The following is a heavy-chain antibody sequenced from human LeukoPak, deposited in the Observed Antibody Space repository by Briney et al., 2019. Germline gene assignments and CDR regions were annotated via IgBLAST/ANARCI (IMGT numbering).Heavy chain of an antibody. J-gene: IGHJ4*02. CDR2: IIPIFGTA. CDR3: ARDLVGVVVAANPFVH. Sequence: ASVKVSCKASGGAFSSYAISWVRQAPGQGLEWMGGIIPIFGTANYAQKFQGRVTITADTSTSTAYMELRSLRSDDTAVYYCARDLVGVVVAANPFVHWGQGTLVTVSS. V-gene: IGHV1-69*06. CDR1: GGAFSSYA. D-gene: IGHD2-15*01.